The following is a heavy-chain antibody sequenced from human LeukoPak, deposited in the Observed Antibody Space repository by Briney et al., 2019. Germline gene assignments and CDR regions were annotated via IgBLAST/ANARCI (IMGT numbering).Heavy chain of an antibody. CDR3: AKDQELWFEPIYYYYGMDV. J-gene: IGHJ6*02. CDR2: ISGSGGST. D-gene: IGHD3-10*01. CDR1: GFTFSSYA. V-gene: IGHV3-23*01. Sequence: GGSLRLSCAASGFTFSSYAMSWVRRAPGKGLEWVSAISGSGGSTYYADSVKGRFTISRDNSKNTLYPQMNSLRAEDTAVYYCAKDQELWFEPIYYYYGMDVWGQGTTVTVSS.